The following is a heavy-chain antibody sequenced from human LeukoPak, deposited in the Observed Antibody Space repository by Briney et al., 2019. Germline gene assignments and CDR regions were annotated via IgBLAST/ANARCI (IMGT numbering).Heavy chain of an antibody. CDR2: MNPNSGNT. Sequence: ASVKVSCKASGYTFTSYDINWVRQATGQGLEWMGWMNPNSGNTGYAQKFQGRITMTRNTSISTAYMELSSLRSEDTAVYYCARGRRWELHNFDYWGQGTLVTVSS. V-gene: IGHV1-8*01. J-gene: IGHJ4*02. CDR3: ARGRRWELHNFDY. CDR1: GYTFTSYD. D-gene: IGHD1-26*01.